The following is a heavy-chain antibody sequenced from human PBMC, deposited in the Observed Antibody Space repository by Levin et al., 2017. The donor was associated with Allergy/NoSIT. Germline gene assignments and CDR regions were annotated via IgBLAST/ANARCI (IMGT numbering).Heavy chain of an antibody. CDR1: GFTFSSYS. J-gene: IGHJ5*02. D-gene: IGHD3-10*01. Sequence: GESLKISCAASGFTFSSYSMNWVRQAPGKGLEWVSYISSSSSTIYYADSVKGRFTISRDNAKNSLYLQMNSLRDEDTAVYYCAGLALWFRESDWFDPWGQGTLVTVSS. V-gene: IGHV3-48*02. CDR3: AGLALWFRESDWFDP. CDR2: ISSSSSTI.